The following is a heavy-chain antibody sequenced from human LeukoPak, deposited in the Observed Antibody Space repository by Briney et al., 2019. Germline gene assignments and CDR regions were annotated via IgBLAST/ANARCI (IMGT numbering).Heavy chain of an antibody. Sequence: SVKVSCKASGYTFTSYGISWVRQAPGQGLEWMGSIIPFLGTTNYAQKFQGRVTITTDEPTRTAYMELTYVSSDDTAVYYCTIIPNVILFTHYFEYWGQGTLVTVSS. CDR1: GYTFTSYG. CDR2: IIPFLGTT. D-gene: IGHD2-21*01. CDR3: TIIPNVILFTHYFEY. J-gene: IGHJ4*02. V-gene: IGHV1-69*11.